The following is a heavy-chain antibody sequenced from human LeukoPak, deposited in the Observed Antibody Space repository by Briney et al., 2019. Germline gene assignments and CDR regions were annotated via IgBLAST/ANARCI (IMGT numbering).Heavy chain of an antibody. J-gene: IGHJ4*02. CDR2: IIPIFGTA. V-gene: IGHV1-69*05. CDR3: ARDGILRYFDWLRIFDDAAPFDY. Sequence: GASVRVSCKASGGTFISYTLTWVRQAPGQGLEWMGGIIPIFGTANYAQKLQGRVTMTTDTSTSTAYMELRSLRSDDTAVYYCARDGILRYFDWLRIFDDAAPFDYWGQGTLVTVSS. CDR1: GGTFISYT. D-gene: IGHD3-9*01.